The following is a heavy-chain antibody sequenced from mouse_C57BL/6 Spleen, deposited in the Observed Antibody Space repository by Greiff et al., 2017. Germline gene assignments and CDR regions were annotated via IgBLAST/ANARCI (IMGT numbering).Heavy chain of an antibody. D-gene: IGHD3-2*02. Sequence: VKLMEPGAELVRPGSSVKLSCKASGYTFTSYWMDWVKQRPGQGLEWIGNIYPSDSETHYNQKFKDKATLTVDKSSSTAYMQLSSLTSADSAVYYCARMGQLRLLDYWGQGTTLTVSS. CDR3: ARMGQLRLLDY. CDR2: IYPSDSET. V-gene: IGHV1-61*01. CDR1: GYTFTSYW. J-gene: IGHJ2*01.